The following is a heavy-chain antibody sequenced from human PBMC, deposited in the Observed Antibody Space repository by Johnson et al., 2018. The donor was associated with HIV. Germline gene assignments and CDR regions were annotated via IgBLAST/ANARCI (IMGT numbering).Heavy chain of an antibody. CDR1: GFTFDDYA. Sequence: VQLVESGGGLVQPGRSLRLSCAGSGFTFDDYAMYWVRQAPGKGLEWVSGISWNSGSIGYAASVKGRFTISRDNAKNSLYLQMNSLRAEDTAVYYCAKDLRWEDAFDIWGQGTMVTVSS. J-gene: IGHJ3*02. D-gene: IGHD1-26*01. CDR3: AKDLRWEDAFDI. V-gene: IGHV3-9*01. CDR2: ISWNSGSI.